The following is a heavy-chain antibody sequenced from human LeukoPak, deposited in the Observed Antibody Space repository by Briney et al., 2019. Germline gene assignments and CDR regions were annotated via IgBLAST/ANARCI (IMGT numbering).Heavy chain of an antibody. CDR2: IIPIFGTA. Sequence: SSVKVSCKASGGTFSSYAISWVRRDPAPGLEWMGVIIPIFGTANYAQKFQGRVTITADESTSTAYMELSSLRSEDTAVYCWARAAPYYDFWSGYWNNWFDPWGQGTLVTVS. J-gene: IGHJ5*02. CDR1: GGTFSSYA. CDR3: ARAAPYYDFWSGYWNNWFDP. D-gene: IGHD3-3*01. V-gene: IGHV1-69*13.